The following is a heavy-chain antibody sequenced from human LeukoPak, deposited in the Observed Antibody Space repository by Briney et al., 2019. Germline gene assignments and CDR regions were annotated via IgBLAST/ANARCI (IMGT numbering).Heavy chain of an antibody. CDR2: IYSGGST. Sequence: GGSLRLSCAASGFTFSSNYMSWVRQAPGKGLEWVSVIYSGGSTYYADSVKGRFTISRHNSKNTLYLQMNSLRAEDTAVYYCARDGGESSGWNYFDYWGQGTLVTVSS. CDR3: ARDGGESSGWNYFDY. J-gene: IGHJ4*02. D-gene: IGHD6-19*01. CDR1: GFTFSSNY. V-gene: IGHV3-53*04.